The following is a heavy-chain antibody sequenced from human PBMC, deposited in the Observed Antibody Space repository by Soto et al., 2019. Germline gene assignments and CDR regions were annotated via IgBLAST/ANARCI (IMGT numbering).Heavy chain of an antibody. Sequence: EVQLVESGGGLVQPGGSLRLSCAASGFTFSNYWMYWVRQAPGKGLVWVSRIDTDGSNTNYADSVKGRFTISRDNAKNTLYLQMNGLRAEDTAVYYCARGGSYGDYWGQGTLVTVSS. CDR3: ARGGSYGDY. CDR1: GFTFSNYW. D-gene: IGHD1-26*01. J-gene: IGHJ4*02. CDR2: IDTDGSNT. V-gene: IGHV3-74*01.